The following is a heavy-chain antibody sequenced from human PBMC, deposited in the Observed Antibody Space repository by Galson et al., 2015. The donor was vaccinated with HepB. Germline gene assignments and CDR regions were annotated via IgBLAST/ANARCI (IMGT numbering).Heavy chain of an antibody. CDR2: IKSKTDGGTT. D-gene: IGHD2-15*01. Sequence: SLRLSCAASEFTFSNAWMSWVRQAPGKGLEWVGRIKSKTDGGTTDYAAPVKGRFTISRDDSKNTLYLQMNSLKTEDTAVYYCTLEQYFYCSGGSCYSNIHYFDYWGQGTLVTVSS. V-gene: IGHV3-15*01. J-gene: IGHJ4*02. CDR3: TLEQYFYCSGGSCYSNIHYFDY. CDR1: EFTFSNAW.